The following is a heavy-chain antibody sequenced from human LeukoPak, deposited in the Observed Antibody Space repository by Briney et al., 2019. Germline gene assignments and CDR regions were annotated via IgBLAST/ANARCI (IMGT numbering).Heavy chain of an antibody. CDR2: IYYSGST. J-gene: IGHJ4*02. V-gene: IGHV4-38-2*02. CDR1: GYSITSGYY. CDR3: ARDLGTDDY. Sequence: SETLSLTCTVSGYSITSGYYWGWILQPPGKGLEWIVSIYYSGSTYYSPSLKSRVTISVDRSKNQFSLKLSSVTAADTAVYYCARDLGTDDYWGQGTLVTVSS. D-gene: IGHD7-27*01.